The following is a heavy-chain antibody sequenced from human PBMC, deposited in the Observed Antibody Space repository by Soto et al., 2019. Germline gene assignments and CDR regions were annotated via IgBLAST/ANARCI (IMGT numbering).Heavy chain of an antibody. CDR2: IYYSGST. Sequence: PSETLSLTCTVSGGSISSYYWSWVRQPPGKALEWIAYIYYSGSTNYNPSLKSRVTISIDTSKNQFSLTLTSATAADTAVYYCARDLGSSGYYPLAYWGQGTLVTVSS. CDR1: GGSISSYY. CDR3: ARDLGSSGYYPLAY. J-gene: IGHJ4*02. D-gene: IGHD3-22*01. V-gene: IGHV4-59*01.